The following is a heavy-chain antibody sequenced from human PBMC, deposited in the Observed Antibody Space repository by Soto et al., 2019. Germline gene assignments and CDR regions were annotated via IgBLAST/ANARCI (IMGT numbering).Heavy chain of an antibody. Sequence: TGGSLRLSCAVSGFTFGTYAMHWVRQAPGKGLEWVAVISYDGSKKYYADSVRGRFTTSRDNSKNTLHLQMNSLRGEDTAVYYCTRPSHLEYNIMKGNLSSRAGMDVGGQGTTVTVSS. V-gene: IGHV3-30*04. CDR3: TRPSHLEYNIMKGNLSSRAGMDV. CDR1: GFTFGTYA. D-gene: IGHD3-16*01. CDR2: ISYDGSKK. J-gene: IGHJ6*02.